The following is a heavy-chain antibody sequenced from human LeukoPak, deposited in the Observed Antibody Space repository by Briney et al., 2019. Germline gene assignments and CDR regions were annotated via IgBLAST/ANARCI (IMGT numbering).Heavy chain of an antibody. CDR1: GGTFSSYA. V-gene: IGHV1-69*05. Sequence: RASVKVSCKASGGTFSSYAISWVRQAPGQGFEWMGGIIPIFGTANYAQKFQGRVTITTDESTSTAYMELSSLRSEDTAVYYCAREEVALFDPWGQGTLVTVSS. D-gene: IGHD5-12*01. J-gene: IGHJ5*02. CDR3: AREEVALFDP. CDR2: IIPIFGTA.